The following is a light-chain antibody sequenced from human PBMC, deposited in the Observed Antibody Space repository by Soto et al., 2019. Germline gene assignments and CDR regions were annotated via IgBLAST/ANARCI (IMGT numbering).Light chain of an antibody. V-gene: IGKV1-5*03. CDR3: QHYNSYSEA. Sequence: IQMTQSPSTLSASVGDRVTITCRASQSISSWLAWYQQKPGKAPKLLIYKASNLETGVPSRFSGSGSGTEFTLTISSLQPDDFATYYCQHYNSYSEAFGQGTKVDI. CDR1: QSISSW. J-gene: IGKJ1*01. CDR2: KAS.